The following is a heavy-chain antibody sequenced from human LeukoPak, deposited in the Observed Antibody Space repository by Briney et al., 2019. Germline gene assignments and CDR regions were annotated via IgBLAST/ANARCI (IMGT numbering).Heavy chain of an antibody. CDR3: ARAGVRWPDAFDI. V-gene: IGHV3-7*01. J-gene: IGHJ3*02. CDR1: GFTFSSYW. Sequence: AGCLRLSCAASGFTFSSYWMSWVRQAPGKGLEWVANIKQDGSEKYYVDSVKGRFTSSRDNAKNSLYLQMNSLRAEDTAVYYCARAGVRWPDAFDIWGQGTMVTVSS. D-gene: IGHD4-23*01. CDR2: IKQDGSEK.